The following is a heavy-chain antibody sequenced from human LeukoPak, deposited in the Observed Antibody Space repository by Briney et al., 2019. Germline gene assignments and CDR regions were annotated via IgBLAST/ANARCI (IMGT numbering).Heavy chain of an antibody. D-gene: IGHD3-3*01. CDR1: GGSISSGGYS. CDR2: IYHSGST. CDR3: ARHAWDFWSGYPTNYFDY. Sequence: SETLSLTCAVSGGSISSGGYSWSWIRQPPGKGLEWIGYIYHSGSTYYNPSLKSRVTISVDRSKNQFSLKLSSVTAADTAVYYCARHAWDFWSGYPTNYFDYWGQGTLVTVSS. J-gene: IGHJ4*02. V-gene: IGHV4-30-2*01.